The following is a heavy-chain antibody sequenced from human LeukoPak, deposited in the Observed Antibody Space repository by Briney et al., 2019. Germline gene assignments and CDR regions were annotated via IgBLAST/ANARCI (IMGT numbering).Heavy chain of an antibody. CDR3: TRDCSGSRCYEEMDY. Sequence: GGSLRLSCKPSGFTFGDYAMSWVRQAPGQGLEWVGFIRSKAFGATTDYAASVKGRFTVSRDDSKRIAYLQMNSLKTEDTAVYYCTRDCSGSRCYEEMDYWGQGTLVTVSS. CDR1: GFTFGDYA. V-gene: IGHV3-49*04. J-gene: IGHJ4*02. CDR2: IRSKAFGATT. D-gene: IGHD2-15*01.